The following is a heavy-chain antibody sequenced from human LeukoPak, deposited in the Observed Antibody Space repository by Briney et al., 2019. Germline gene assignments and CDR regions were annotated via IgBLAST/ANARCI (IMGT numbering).Heavy chain of an antibody. D-gene: IGHD6-19*01. CDR2: ISSSGSTI. V-gene: IGHV3-48*03. CDR3: AKVAVGATLRPHCFDA. Sequence: GGSLTLSCAASGFTFSSYEMNWVRQAPGKGLEWVSYISSSGSTIYYADSVKGRFTISRDNAKNSLYLQMNSLRDEDTALYFCAKVAVGATLRPHCFDAWGQGTMVIVSS. CDR1: GFTFSSYE. J-gene: IGHJ3*01.